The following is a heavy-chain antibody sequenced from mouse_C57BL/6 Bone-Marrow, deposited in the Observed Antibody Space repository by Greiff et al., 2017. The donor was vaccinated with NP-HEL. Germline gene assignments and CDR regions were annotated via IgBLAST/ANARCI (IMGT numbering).Heavy chain of an antibody. V-gene: IGHV2-2*01. CDR1: GFSLTSYG. CDR3: ARGGITTRDYAMDY. CDR2: IWSGGST. D-gene: IGHD2-4*01. J-gene: IGHJ4*01. Sequence: QVQLQQSGPGLVQPSQSLSITCTVSGFSLTSYGVHWVRQSPGKGLEWLGVIWSGGSTDYNAAFISRLSISKDNSKSQVFFKMNSLQADDTAIYYCARGGITTRDYAMDYWGQGTSVTVSS.